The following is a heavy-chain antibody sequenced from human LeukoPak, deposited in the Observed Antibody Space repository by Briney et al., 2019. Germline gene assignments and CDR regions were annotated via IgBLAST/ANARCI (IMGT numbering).Heavy chain of an antibody. CDR2: IYYSGST. CDR1: GDSISSDNYY. D-gene: IGHD6-6*01. CDR3: ARAPYSSSSARHIDY. Sequence: PSETLSLTCTVSGDSISSDNYYRNWIRQPPGKGLEWIGYIYYSGSTYYNPSLKSRITISVDTSKNQFSLKLSSVTAADTAVYYCARAPYSSSSARHIDYWGQGTLVTVSS. V-gene: IGHV4-30-4*01. J-gene: IGHJ4*02.